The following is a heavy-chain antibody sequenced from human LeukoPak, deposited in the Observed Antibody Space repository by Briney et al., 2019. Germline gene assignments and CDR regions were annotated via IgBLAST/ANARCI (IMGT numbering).Heavy chain of an antibody. CDR2: INTNTGNP. CDR1: GYTFTSYA. Sequence: ASVKVSCKASGYTFTSYAMNWVRQAPGQGLEWMGWINTNTGNPTYAQGFTGRFVFSLDTSVSTAYLQISGLKADDTAVYYCASLAVFHTQGADYWGQGTLVTVSS. J-gene: IGHJ4*02. V-gene: IGHV7-4-1*02. CDR3: ASLAVFHTQGADY. D-gene: IGHD2-15*01.